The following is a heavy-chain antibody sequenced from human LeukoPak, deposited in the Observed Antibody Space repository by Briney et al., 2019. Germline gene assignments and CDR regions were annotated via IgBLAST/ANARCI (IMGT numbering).Heavy chain of an antibody. CDR2: INPNSGGT. CDR1: GYTFTGYY. D-gene: IGHD2-15*01. CDR3: ARGATPSDFDY. V-gene: IGHV1-2*06. J-gene: IGHJ4*02. Sequence: GASVKVSCKASGYTFTGYYMHWVRQAPGQGLEWMGRINPNSGGTNYAQKFQGRVTMTRDTSTSTAYMELRSLRSDDTAVYYCARGATPSDFDYWGQGTLVTVSS.